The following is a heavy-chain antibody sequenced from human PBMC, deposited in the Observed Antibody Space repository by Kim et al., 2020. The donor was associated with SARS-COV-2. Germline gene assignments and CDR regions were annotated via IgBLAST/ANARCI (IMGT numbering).Heavy chain of an antibody. CDR3: AREYS. D-gene: IGHD1-26*01. CDR2: ISSSSSYM. V-gene: IGHV3-21*01. Sequence: ISSSSSYMYYADSVMSRFTISRDNAKNSLYLQMNGLRAEDTAVYYCAREYSWGQGTLVTVSS. J-gene: IGHJ4*02.